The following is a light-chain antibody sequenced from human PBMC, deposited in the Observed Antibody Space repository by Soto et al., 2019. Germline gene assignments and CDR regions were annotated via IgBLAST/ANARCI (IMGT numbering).Light chain of an antibody. CDR3: QQYNTWPPKT. Sequence: IVLTQYTGTLSLSPGERTTLSCRASQSISRYLAWYQQKPGQGPRLLIYGASSRATGTPDRFSGSGSGTEFTLTISSLQSEDFAVYYCQQYNTWPPKTFGQGTKVDIK. V-gene: IGKV3D-15*01. J-gene: IGKJ1*01. CDR1: QSISRY. CDR2: GAS.